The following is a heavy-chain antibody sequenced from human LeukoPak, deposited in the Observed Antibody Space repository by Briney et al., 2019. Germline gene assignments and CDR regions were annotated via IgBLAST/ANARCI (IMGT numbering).Heavy chain of an antibody. CDR3: ASMSGSGWYFDY. CDR1: GGSISSSNW. Sequence: SETLSLTCAVSGGSISSSNWWSWVRQPPGKGLEWIGEIYRSGSTNYNPSLKSRVTISVDKSKNQFSLKLSSVTAADTAVYYCASMSGSGWYFDYWGQGTLVTVSS. CDR2: IYRSGST. D-gene: IGHD6-19*01. V-gene: IGHV4-4*02. J-gene: IGHJ4*02.